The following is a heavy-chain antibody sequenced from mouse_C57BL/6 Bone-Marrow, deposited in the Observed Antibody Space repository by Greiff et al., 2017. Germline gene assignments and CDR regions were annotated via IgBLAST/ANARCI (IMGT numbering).Heavy chain of an antibody. D-gene: IGHD2-3*01. V-gene: IGHV1-55*01. CDR3: ARIDGYFAYYAMDY. Sequence: QVQLQQPGAELVKPGASVKMSCKASGYTFTSYWITWVKQRPGQGLEWIGDIYPGSGSTNYNEKFKGKATLTVDTSSSTAYMQLSSLTSEDSAVYYCARIDGYFAYYAMDYWGQGTSVTVSS. CDR2: IYPGSGST. J-gene: IGHJ4*01. CDR1: GYTFTSYW.